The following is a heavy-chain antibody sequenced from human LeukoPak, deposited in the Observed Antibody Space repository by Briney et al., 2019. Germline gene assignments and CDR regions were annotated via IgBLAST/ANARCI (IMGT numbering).Heavy chain of an antibody. CDR1: GGTFSSYA. CDR2: IIPIFGTA. CDR3: ASPSNHYEFGYNWFDS. J-gene: IGHJ5*01. Sequence: GASVKVSCKASGGTFSSYAISWVRQAPGQGLEWMGGIIPIFGTANYAQKFQGRVTITADESTSTAYMELSSLRSEDTAVYYCASPSNHYEFGYNWFDSWGQGTLVTVSS. V-gene: IGHV1-69*13. D-gene: IGHD3-3*01.